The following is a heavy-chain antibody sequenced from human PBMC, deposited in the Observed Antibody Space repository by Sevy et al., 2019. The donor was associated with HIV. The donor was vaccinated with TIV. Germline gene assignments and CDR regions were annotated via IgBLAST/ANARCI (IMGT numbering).Heavy chain of an antibody. CDR2: LSFGCGEI. Sequence: GGSLRLSCAASGFTFSKYSMSWVRQPPGKGLEWVSTLSFGCGEINYADSVKGRFTISRDNSKSSVYLQMNNLRPEDTAAYFCAREGSANPLDYWGQGTLVTVSS. J-gene: IGHJ4*02. D-gene: IGHD3-10*01. CDR1: GFTFSKYS. V-gene: IGHV3-23*01. CDR3: AREGSANPLDY.